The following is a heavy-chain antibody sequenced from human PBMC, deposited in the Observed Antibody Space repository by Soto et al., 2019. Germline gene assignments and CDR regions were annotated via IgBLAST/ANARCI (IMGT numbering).Heavy chain of an antibody. D-gene: IGHD3-22*01. CDR3: ARLPYYYDSSGSYYYGMDV. CDR1: GGTFSSYA. V-gene: IGHV1-69*01. CDR2: IIPIFGTA. Sequence: QVQLVQSGAEVKKPGSSVKVSCKASGGTFSSYAISWVRQAPGQGLEWMGGIIPIFGTANYAQKFQGRVTITADESTSTAYMELSSLRSEDTAVYYCARLPYYYDSSGSYYYGMDVWGQGTTFTVSS. J-gene: IGHJ6*02.